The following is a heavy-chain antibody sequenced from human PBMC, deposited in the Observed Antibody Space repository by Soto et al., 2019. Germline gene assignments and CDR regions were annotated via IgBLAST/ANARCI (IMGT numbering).Heavy chain of an antibody. D-gene: IGHD6-6*01. CDR1: GYSFTAYF. V-gene: IGHV1-46*01. CDR3: ARAPYSSSSFFFDY. J-gene: IGHJ4*02. CDR2: VHPSGGNT. Sequence: ASVKVSCKASGYSFTAYFMHWVRQAPGQGLEWMGIVHPSGGNTNYAQKFQGRVTMTWDTSTTTVYMELSSLRSDDTAVYYCARAPYSSSSFFFDYWGQGTPVTVAS.